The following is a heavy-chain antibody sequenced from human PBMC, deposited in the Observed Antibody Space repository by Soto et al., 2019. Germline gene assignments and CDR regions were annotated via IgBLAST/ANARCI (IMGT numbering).Heavy chain of an antibody. CDR3: ASPVGGGDAFDI. V-gene: IGHV4-59*01. J-gene: IGHJ3*02. CDR1: GGSISSYY. D-gene: IGHD3-16*01. CDR2: IYYSGST. Sequence: SETLSLTCPVSGGSISSYYWSWIRQPPGKGLEWIGYIYYSGSTNYNPSLKSRVTISVDTSKNQFSLKLSSVTAADTAVYYCASPVGGGDAFDIWGQGTMVTVSS.